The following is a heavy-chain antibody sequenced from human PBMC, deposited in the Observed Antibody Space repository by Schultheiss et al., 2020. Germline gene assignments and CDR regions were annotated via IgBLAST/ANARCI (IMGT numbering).Heavy chain of an antibody. V-gene: IGHV3-30-3*01. J-gene: IGHJ4*02. D-gene: IGHD5-12*01. CDR2: ISYDGSNK. CDR3: ARTPMATIWASY. Sequence: GGSLRLSCAASGFTFSSYAMHWVRQAPGKGLEWVAVISYDGSNKYYADSVKGRFTISRDNSKNTLYLQMNSLRAEDTAVYYCARTPMATIWASYWGQGTLVTVSS. CDR1: GFTFSSYA.